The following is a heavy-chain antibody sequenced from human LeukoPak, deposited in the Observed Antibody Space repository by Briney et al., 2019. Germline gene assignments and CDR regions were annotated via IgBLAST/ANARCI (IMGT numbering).Heavy chain of an antibody. CDR1: GSTFTRYG. V-gene: IGHV1-18*01. Sequence: ASGKLCCTASGSTFTRYGIGLVRQAPGQGLEWMGWISAYNGNTNYAQKLQGRVTMTTDTSTSTDYMELTSLRSDDTAVYCCARYYVAVAGREDFDYWGQGTLVTVSS. CDR3: ARYYVAVAGREDFDY. D-gene: IGHD6-19*01. J-gene: IGHJ4*02. CDR2: ISAYNGNT.